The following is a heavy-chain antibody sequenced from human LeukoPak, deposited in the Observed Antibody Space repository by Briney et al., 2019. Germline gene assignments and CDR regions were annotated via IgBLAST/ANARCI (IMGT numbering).Heavy chain of an antibody. V-gene: IGHV4-34*01. D-gene: IGHD2-2*01. Sequence: SETLSLTCAVYGGPLSGYFWSWIRQPPGKGLEWIGEINHSGSTNYNPSLKSRVTISVDTSKNQFSLKLSSVTAADTAVYYCARGQGVPAARLDYWGQGNLVTVSS. CDR2: INHSGST. CDR3: ARGQGVPAARLDY. J-gene: IGHJ4*02. CDR1: GGPLSGYF.